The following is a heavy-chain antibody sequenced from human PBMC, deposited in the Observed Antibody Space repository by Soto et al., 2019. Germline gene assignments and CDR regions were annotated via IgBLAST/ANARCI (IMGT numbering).Heavy chain of an antibody. V-gene: IGHV3-30*18. CDR1: GFTFSSYG. CDR3: AKDFLARAMVESYFDY. Sequence: GGSLRLSCAASGFTFSSYGMHWVRQAPGKGLEWVAVISYDGSNKYYADSVKGRFTISRDNSKNTLYLQMNSLRAEDTAVYYCAKDFLARAMVESYFDYWGQGTLVTVSS. CDR2: ISYDGSNK. D-gene: IGHD5-18*01. J-gene: IGHJ4*02.